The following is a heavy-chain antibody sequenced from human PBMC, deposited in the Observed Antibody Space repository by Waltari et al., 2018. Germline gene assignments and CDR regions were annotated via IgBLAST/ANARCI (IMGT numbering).Heavy chain of an antibody. D-gene: IGHD4-17*01. CDR1: GCPFGDYA. Sequence: EVQLVVSGGDLVQPGRSLSLSCVTSGCPFGDYALHWVRQFPGKGLQWVSGISWNGGSRGYADSVKGRFTISRDNAKNSLYLEMNSLRAEDTALYYCAKVGLGGDYGIFDYWGQGTLVTVSS. J-gene: IGHJ4*02. CDR3: AKVGLGGDYGIFDY. V-gene: IGHV3-9*01. CDR2: ISWNGGSR.